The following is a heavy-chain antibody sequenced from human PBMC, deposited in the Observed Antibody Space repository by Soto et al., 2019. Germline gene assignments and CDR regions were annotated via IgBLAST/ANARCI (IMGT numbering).Heavy chain of an antibody. D-gene: IGHD5-18*01. J-gene: IGHJ6*03. Sequence: GGSLRLSCAASGFTFSDYYMSWIRQASGKGLEWVSYISSSGSTIYYADSVKGRFTISRDNAKNSLYLQMNSLRAEDTAVYYCAGRGKYSYGWDADYYYYMDVWGKGTTVTVSS. CDR3: AGRGKYSYGWDADYYYYMDV. V-gene: IGHV3-11*01. CDR2: ISSSGSTI. CDR1: GFTFSDYY.